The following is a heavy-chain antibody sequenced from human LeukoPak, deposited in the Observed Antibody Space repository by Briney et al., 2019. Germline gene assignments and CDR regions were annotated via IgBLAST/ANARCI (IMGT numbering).Heavy chain of an antibody. CDR3: ANPRYDSSGYYYVD. CDR2: IDADNGDT. V-gene: IGHV1-3*01. CDR1: GYTFSGYA. D-gene: IGHD3-22*01. J-gene: IGHJ4*02. Sequence: GASVKVSCKASGYTFSGYAIHWVRQAPGQKFEWMGWIDADNGDTRYSQKFQGRVTITRDTSASTVYMELSSLRSEDTAVYYCANPRYDSSGYYYVDWGQGTLVTVSS.